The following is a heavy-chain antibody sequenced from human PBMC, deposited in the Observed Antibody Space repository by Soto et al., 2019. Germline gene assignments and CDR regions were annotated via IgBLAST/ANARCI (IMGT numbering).Heavy chain of an antibody. CDR2: ISYDGSNK. CDR1: GFTFSSYA. CDR3: ARDPSSSSWYGPTWYFDL. J-gene: IGHJ2*01. Sequence: GWLRRAGSAPGFTFSSYAMHWVRQAPGKGLEWVAVISYDGSNKYYADSVKGRFTISRDNSKNTLYLQMNRLRAEDTAVYYSARDPSSSSWYGPTWYFDLWGRGTMVTVSA. V-gene: IGHV3-30*14. D-gene: IGHD6-13*01.